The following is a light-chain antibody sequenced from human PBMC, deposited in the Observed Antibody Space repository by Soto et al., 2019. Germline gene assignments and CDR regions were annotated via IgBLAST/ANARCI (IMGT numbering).Light chain of an antibody. J-gene: IGLJ1*01. CDR1: YSNVVANP. CDR3: ASSDDTMNDYV. Sequence: LTQPPSAXVTPGQPGTISCSGSYSNVVANPVSWYQQVPGRAPQLLIYSNNQRPAGVPGRFSGSRSDTSASLSISGLKSADEVDYYCASSDDTMNDYVFGTWTKVPVL. V-gene: IGLV1-44*01. CDR2: SNN.